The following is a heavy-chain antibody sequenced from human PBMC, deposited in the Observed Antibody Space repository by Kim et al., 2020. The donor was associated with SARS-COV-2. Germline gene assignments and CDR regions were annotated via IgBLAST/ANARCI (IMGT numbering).Heavy chain of an antibody. D-gene: IGHD2-2*01. CDR3: ATTPPWRTTSTDH. J-gene: IGHJ4*02. Sequence: GGSLRLSCAASGFSFSTYAMHWVRQAPGKGLEWVASISSDASKIFYADSVKGRFAVSRDNSKNTLFVEMNSLRAEDTSPYYCATTPPWRTTSTDHWGPGT. CDR1: GFSFSTYA. V-gene: IGHV3-23*03. CDR2: ISSDASKI.